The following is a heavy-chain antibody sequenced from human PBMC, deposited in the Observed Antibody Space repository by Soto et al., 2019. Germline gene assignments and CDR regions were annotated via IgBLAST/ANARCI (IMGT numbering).Heavy chain of an antibody. CDR2: MFHSGSA. CDR3: TRDTRGVGATQTFDY. Sequence: SETLSLTCAVSGYSISSDYYWGWIRQPPGKGLEWIGSMFHSGSAYYNPSLKSRVTISLDTSKNQFSLKLRSVTAADTAVYYCTRDTRGVGATQTFDYWGQGTLVTVSS. D-gene: IGHD1-26*01. V-gene: IGHV4-38-2*02. CDR1: GYSISSDYY. J-gene: IGHJ4*02.